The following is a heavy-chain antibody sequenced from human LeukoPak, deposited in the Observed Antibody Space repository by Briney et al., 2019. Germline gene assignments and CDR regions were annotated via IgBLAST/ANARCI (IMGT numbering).Heavy chain of an antibody. CDR3: ARWYYDSSGYRYFDY. D-gene: IGHD3-22*01. J-gene: IGHJ4*02. CDR2: IHYSGTT. V-gene: IGHV4-59*01. Sequence: PSETLSLTCTVSGDSITSYYWTWIRQPPGKGLEWIGYIHYSGTTNSNPSLRGRVTTSIDTSKNQFSLRLSSVTAADTAVYYCARWYYDSSGYRYFDYWGQGTLVTVSS. CDR1: GDSITSYY.